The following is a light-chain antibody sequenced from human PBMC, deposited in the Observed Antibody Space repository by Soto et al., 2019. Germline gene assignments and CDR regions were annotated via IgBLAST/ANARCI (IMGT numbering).Light chain of an antibody. Sequence: QSAHTQPASVSGSPGQSITISCTGTNSDLGTYNLVSWYQQHPGKAPKTIIYEVTKRPSGVSKRFSGSKSGNKASLTISGLQAEDGADYYCCSYAGSNIFYVFGTGTKVTVL. CDR1: NSDLGTYNL. J-gene: IGLJ1*01. CDR2: EVT. CDR3: CSYAGSNIFYV. V-gene: IGLV2-23*02.